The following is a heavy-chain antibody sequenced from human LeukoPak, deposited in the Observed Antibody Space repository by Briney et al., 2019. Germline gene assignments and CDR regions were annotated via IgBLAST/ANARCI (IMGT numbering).Heavy chain of an antibody. J-gene: IGHJ4*02. CDR1: GGSISSYY. CDR3: ARGQGDCSGGSCYHYSDY. Sequence: SETLSLTCTVSGGSISSYYWSWIRQPPGKGLEWIGYIYYSGSTNYNPSLKSRVTISVDTSKNQFSLKLSSVTAADTAVYYCARGQGDCSGGSCYHYSDYWGQGTLVTVSS. V-gene: IGHV4-59*01. CDR2: IYYSGST. D-gene: IGHD2-15*01.